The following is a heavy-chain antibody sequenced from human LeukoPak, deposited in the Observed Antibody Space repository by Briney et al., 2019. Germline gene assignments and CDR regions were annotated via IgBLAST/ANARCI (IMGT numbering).Heavy chain of an antibody. CDR1: GFTFSSYA. J-gene: IGHJ5*02. CDR3: AKDDEGGCSSTSCYKWFDP. Sequence: PGGSLRLSCAASGFTFSSYAMSWVRQAPGKGLEWVSSIRGRGDNTYYADPVKGRFTISRDNSKNTLYLQMNSLRAEDTAVYYCAKDDEGGCSSTSCYKWFDPWGQGTLVTVSS. V-gene: IGHV3-23*01. D-gene: IGHD2-2*02. CDR2: IRGRGDNT.